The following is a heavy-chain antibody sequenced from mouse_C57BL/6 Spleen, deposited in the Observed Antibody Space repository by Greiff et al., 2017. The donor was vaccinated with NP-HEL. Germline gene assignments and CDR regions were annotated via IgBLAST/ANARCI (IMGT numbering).Heavy chain of an antibody. Sequence: VQLQQSGPELVKPGASVKISCKASGYAFSSSWMNWVKQRPGKGLEWIGRIYPGDGDTNYNGKFKGKATLTADKSSSTAYMQLSSLTSEDSAVYVCARVINYYAMGGRGPGASVTVS. J-gene: IGHJ4*01. CDR2: IYPGDGDT. CDR3: ARVINYYAMGG. V-gene: IGHV1-82*01. D-gene: IGHD1-1*01. CDR1: GYAFSSSW.